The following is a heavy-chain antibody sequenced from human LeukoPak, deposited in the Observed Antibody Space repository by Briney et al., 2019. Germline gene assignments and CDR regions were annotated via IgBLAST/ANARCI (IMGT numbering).Heavy chain of an antibody. CDR3: ARGGGGWNAWFDP. V-gene: IGHV4-59*01. D-gene: IGHD1-1*01. CDR2: IYYSGST. CDR1: GGSISTYY. Sequence: SETLSLTCTVSGGSISTYYWSWTRQPPGKGLEWIGYIYYSGSTSYNPPLKSRVTISVDTSKNQFSLKLSSVTAADTAVYYCARGGGGWNAWFDPWGQGTLVTVSS. J-gene: IGHJ5*02.